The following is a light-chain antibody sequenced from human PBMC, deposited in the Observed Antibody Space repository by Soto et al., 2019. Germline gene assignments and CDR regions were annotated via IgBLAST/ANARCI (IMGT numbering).Light chain of an antibody. J-gene: IGLJ2*01. CDR2: DVS. Sequence: QSVLTQSASVSGSPGQSITISCTGTSSDVGGYNYVSWYQQHPGKAPKLMIYDVSNRPSGVSNRFSGSKSGNTASLTISGLQAEDEADYYCSSYTSSRVFGGGTKLTVL. CDR1: SSDVGGYNY. V-gene: IGLV2-14*01. CDR3: SSYTSSRV.